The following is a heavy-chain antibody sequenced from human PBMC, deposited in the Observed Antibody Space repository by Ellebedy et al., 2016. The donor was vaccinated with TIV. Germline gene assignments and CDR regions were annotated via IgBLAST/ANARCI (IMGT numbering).Heavy chain of an antibody. CDR2: IHYSGST. Sequence: MPGGSLRLSCTVSGGSISSYYWSWIRQPPGKGLEWIGYIHYSGSTNYNPSLKSRVTISVDKSKNQFSLKLTSVSAADTAVYYCAKENYGMDVWGQGTTVIVSS. V-gene: IGHV4-59*12. J-gene: IGHJ6*02. CDR3: AKENYGMDV. CDR1: GGSISSYY.